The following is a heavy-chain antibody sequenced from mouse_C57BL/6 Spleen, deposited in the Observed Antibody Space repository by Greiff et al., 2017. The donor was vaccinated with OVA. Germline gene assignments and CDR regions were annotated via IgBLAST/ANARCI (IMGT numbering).Heavy chain of an antibody. CDR2: INPNNGGT. V-gene: IGHV1-26*01. Sequence: VQLQQSGPELVKPGASVKISCKASGYTFTDYYMNWVKQSHGKSLEWIGDINPNNGGTSYNQKFKGKATLTVDKSSSTAYMELRSLTSEDSAVYYCARTQATFPWFAYWGQGTLVTVSA. D-gene: IGHD3-2*02. J-gene: IGHJ3*01. CDR1: GYTFTDYY. CDR3: ARTQATFPWFAY.